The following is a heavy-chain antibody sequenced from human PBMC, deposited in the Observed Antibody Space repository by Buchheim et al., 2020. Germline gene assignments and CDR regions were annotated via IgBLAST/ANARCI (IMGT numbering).Heavy chain of an antibody. Sequence: EVQLLESGGALVQPGGSLRLSCAASGFPFSTYAMSWVRQTPGKGLDWVSGIDGSGGIIHYADSVKGRFTISRDNSKNKLYLQMNSLRVEDTAVYYCAKGVVTMVRGVNIGPNWFDPWGQGTL. D-gene: IGHD3-10*01. CDR2: IDGSGGII. J-gene: IGHJ5*02. V-gene: IGHV3-23*01. CDR1: GFPFSTYA. CDR3: AKGVVTMVRGVNIGPNWFDP.